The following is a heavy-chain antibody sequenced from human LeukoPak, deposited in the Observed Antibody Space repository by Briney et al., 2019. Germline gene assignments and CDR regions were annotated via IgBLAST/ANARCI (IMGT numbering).Heavy chain of an antibody. CDR3: AKDHPRSGWPTFEY. V-gene: IGHV3-23*05. Sequence: GGSLRLSCTASGFTVSRYAMSWVRQVPVKELEWVSSITNNNGKTYYAYSVKDRFTISRDESENTVFLQMNSLRAEDTAIYYCAKDHPRSGWPTFEYWGQGTLVTVSP. CDR2: ITNNNGKT. CDR1: GFTVSRYA. J-gene: IGHJ4*02. D-gene: IGHD6-19*01.